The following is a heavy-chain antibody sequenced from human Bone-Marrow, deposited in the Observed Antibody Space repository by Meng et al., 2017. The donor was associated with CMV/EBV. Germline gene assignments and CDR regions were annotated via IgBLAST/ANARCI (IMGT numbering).Heavy chain of an antibody. CDR2: IWYDGSNK. J-gene: IGHJ3*02. D-gene: IGHD3-22*01. V-gene: IGHV3-33*06. CDR1: GFTFSSYG. CDR3: AKGGLIVVVPDAFDI. Sequence: GGSLRLACAASGFTFSSYGMHWVRQAPGKGLEWVAVIWYDGSNKYYADSVKGRFTISRDNSKNTLYLQMNSLRTEDTALYYCAKGGLIVVVPDAFDIWGQGTMVTVSS.